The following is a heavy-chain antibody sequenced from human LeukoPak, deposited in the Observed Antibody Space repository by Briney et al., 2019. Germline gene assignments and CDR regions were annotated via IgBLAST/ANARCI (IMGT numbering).Heavy chain of an antibody. CDR1: GGTFSSYA. J-gene: IGHJ4*02. V-gene: IGHV1-69*13. CDR3: ARGPCSSTSCYIDY. CDR2: IIPIFGTA. D-gene: IGHD2-2*02. Sequence: ASVKVSCKASGGTFSSYAISWVRQAPGQGLEWMGGIIPIFGTANYAQKFQGRVTITADESTSTAYMELSSLRSEDTAVYYCARGPCSSTSCYIDYWGQGTLVTVSS.